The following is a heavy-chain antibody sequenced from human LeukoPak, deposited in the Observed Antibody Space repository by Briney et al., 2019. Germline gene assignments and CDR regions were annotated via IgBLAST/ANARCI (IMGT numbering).Heavy chain of an antibody. CDR2: ISGSGGST. D-gene: IGHD4-17*01. V-gene: IGHV3-23*01. Sequence: GGSLRLSCAASGFTFSSYAMSWVRQAPGKGLEWVSVISGSGGSTYYADSVKGRFTISRDNSKNTLYLQMNSLRAEDTAVYYCAKEIYGDSTGGRFQHWGQGTLVTVSS. J-gene: IGHJ1*01. CDR1: GFTFSSYA. CDR3: AKEIYGDSTGGRFQH.